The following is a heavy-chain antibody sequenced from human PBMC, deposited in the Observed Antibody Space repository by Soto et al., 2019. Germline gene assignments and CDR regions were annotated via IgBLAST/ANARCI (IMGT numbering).Heavy chain of an antibody. J-gene: IGHJ6*02. CDR1: GFMFANYA. CDR2: ITGSGGGT. Sequence: PGGSLRLSCAASGFMFANYAMGWVRQAPGRGLEWVSAITGSGGGTYYADSVKGRVTVSRDNSKNTMYLQMHSLRVEDTAIFVCAKWYTHGIVPPPVGSNYYYYGMDVWGQGTTVTVSS. CDR3: AKWYTHGIVPPPVGSNYYYYGMDV. D-gene: IGHD1-20*01. V-gene: IGHV3-23*01.